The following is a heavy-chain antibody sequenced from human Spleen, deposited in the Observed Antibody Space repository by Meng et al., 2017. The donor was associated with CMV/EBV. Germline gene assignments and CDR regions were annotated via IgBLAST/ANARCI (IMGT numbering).Heavy chain of an antibody. CDR2: IYTSGST. J-gene: IGHJ4*02. D-gene: IGHD6-13*01. V-gene: IGHV4-4*07. CDR3: ARSRDYSSLTDY. Sequence: QVKLQESGPGLVKPSETLAVTCTVSGGSISSYYWSWIRQPAGKGLEWIGRIYTSGSTNYNPSLKSRVAMSVDTSKNQFSLKLSSVTPADTAVYYCARSRDYSSLTDYWGQETLVTVSS. CDR1: GGSISSYY.